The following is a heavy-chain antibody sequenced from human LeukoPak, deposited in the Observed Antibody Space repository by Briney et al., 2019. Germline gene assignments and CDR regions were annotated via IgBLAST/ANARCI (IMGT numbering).Heavy chain of an antibody. CDR1: GGTFSSYA. D-gene: IGHD6-6*01. Sequence: ASVKVSCKASGGTFSSYAISWVRQAPGQGLEWMGGIIPIFGTANYAQKFQGRVTITTDESTSTAYMELSSLRSEDTAVYYCARVGIAARRWFDPWGQGTLVAVSS. J-gene: IGHJ5*02. CDR3: ARVGIAARRWFDP. CDR2: IIPIFGTA. V-gene: IGHV1-69*05.